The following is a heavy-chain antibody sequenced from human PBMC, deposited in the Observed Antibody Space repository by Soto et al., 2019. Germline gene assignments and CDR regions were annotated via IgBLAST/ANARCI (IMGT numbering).Heavy chain of an antibody. Sequence: EVQLVESGGGLVQPGGALRLSCAASGFTFSSYWMHWVRQAPGKGLVWVSRINSDGSSTSYADSVKGRFTISRDNAKNTLYLQMNSLRAEDTAVYYCAIRASYYDSSGYFDYWGQGTLVTVSS. CDR1: GFTFSSYW. D-gene: IGHD3-22*01. CDR2: INSDGSST. J-gene: IGHJ4*02. V-gene: IGHV3-74*01. CDR3: AIRASYYDSSGYFDY.